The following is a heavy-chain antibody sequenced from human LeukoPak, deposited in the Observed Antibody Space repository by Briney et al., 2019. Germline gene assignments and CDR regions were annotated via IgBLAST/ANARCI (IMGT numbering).Heavy chain of an antibody. V-gene: IGHV4-39*07. D-gene: IGHD5-12*01. CDR1: GGSISSSSYY. CDR3: ATLSGRGWPRPMKFDY. Sequence: SETLSLTCTVSGGSISSSSYYWGWIRQPPGKGLEWIGSIYYSGSTYYNPSLKSRVTISVDTSKNQFSLKLSSVTAADTAVYYCATLSGRGWPRPMKFDYWGQGTLVTVSS. J-gene: IGHJ4*02. CDR2: IYYSGST.